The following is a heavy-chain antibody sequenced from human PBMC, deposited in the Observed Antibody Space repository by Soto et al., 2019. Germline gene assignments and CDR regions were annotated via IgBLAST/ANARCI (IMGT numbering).Heavy chain of an antibody. CDR2: IKQDGSEK. D-gene: IGHD5-18*01. CDR1: GFTFSSYW. Sequence: PGGSLRLSCAASGFTFSSYWMSGVRQAPGKGLEWVANIKQDGSEKTYVDSVKGRFTISRDNAEKSLSLQMSSLRAEDTAVYYCARPRIQLWAPDGFHIWGQGTMVTVSS. CDR3: ARPRIQLWAPDGFHI. J-gene: IGHJ3*02. V-gene: IGHV3-7*01.